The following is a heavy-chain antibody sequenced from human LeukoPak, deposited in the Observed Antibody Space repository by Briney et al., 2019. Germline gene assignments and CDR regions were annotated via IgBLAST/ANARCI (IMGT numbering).Heavy chain of an antibody. V-gene: IGHV1-18*04. D-gene: IGHD3-3*01. CDR1: GYTFTGFY. CDR3: ARDPGRSRFLEWPVVDY. CDR2: ISAYNGNT. J-gene: IGHJ4*02. Sequence: GASVKVSCKASGYTFTGFYIHWLRQAPGQGLEWMGWISAYNGNTNYAQKLQGRVTMTTDTSTSTAYMELRSLRSDDTAVYYCARDPGRSRFLEWPVVDYWGQGTLVTVSS.